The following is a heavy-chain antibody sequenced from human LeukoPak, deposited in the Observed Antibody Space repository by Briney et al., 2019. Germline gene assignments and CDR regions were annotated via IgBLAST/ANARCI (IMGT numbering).Heavy chain of an antibody. V-gene: IGHV3-9*01. D-gene: IGHD4-23*01. J-gene: IGHJ4*02. Sequence: PGGSLRLSCAASGFTFDDYAMHWVRQAPGKGLEWVSGISWNSGSIGYADSVKGRFTISRDNAKNSLYLQMNSLRAEDTALYYCARRYGGNSGLDYWGQGTLVTVSS. CDR1: GFTFDDYA. CDR2: ISWNSGSI. CDR3: ARRYGGNSGLDY.